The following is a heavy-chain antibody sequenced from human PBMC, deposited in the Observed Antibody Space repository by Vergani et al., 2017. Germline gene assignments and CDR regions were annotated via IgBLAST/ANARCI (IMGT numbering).Heavy chain of an antibody. CDR3: ATKSCGTPGCQIGYFRE. J-gene: IGHJ1*01. CDR1: GFTSSYYG. D-gene: IGHD1-1*01. V-gene: IGHV3-30*03. CDR2: ISYDGTQK. Sequence: HLVESGGGVVQPGRSLRLSCVVSGFTSSYYGMHWVRQAPGKGLEWVAVISYDGTQKYYADSVKGRFTISRDNYKSTLYLKMNSLRTEDTAVYYCATKSCGTPGCQIGYFREWGQGTLVTVSS.